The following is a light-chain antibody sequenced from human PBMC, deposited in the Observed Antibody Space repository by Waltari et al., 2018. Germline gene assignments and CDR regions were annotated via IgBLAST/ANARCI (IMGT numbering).Light chain of an antibody. Sequence: EIVLTQSPGTLSLSPGERATLSCRASQSVSSNYLAWYQQKPGQAPRLLIYGASSRATDIPDRFSGSGSGTDFTLTISRLEPEDFVVYYCQQYGSLPWTFGQGTKVEIK. CDR2: GAS. CDR1: QSVSSNY. CDR3: QQYGSLPWT. V-gene: IGKV3-20*01. J-gene: IGKJ1*01.